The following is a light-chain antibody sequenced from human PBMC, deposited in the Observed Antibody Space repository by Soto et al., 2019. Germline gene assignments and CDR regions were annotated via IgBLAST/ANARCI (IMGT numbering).Light chain of an antibody. V-gene: IGKV4-1*01. CDR1: QSVLYSSNNKDY. CDR2: WSS. J-gene: IGKJ1*01. CDR3: QQYFSTPRT. Sequence: IVMTQSPDSLAVSLGERATINCKSSQSVLYSSNNKDYLAWYQQKPGQRPKLLIYWSSIRESGVPDRFSGSGSGTDFTLTISSLQAEDVAVYYCQQYFSTPRTFGQGTKVEVK.